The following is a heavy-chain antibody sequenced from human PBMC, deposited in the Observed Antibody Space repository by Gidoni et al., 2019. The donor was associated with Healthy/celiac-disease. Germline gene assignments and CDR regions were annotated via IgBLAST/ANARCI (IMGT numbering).Heavy chain of an antibody. CDR3: ARHSPARYSSSWFSDYYGMDV. CDR2: IYYSGST. Sequence: QVQLQESGPGLVKPSETLSLTCTVSGGSISRYYWSWIRQPPGKGLEWIGYIYYSGSTNYNPSLKSRVTISVDTSKNQFSLKLSSVTAADTAVYYCARHSPARYSSSWFSDYYGMDVWGQGTTVTVSS. CDR1: GGSISRYY. V-gene: IGHV4-59*08. D-gene: IGHD6-13*01. J-gene: IGHJ6*02.